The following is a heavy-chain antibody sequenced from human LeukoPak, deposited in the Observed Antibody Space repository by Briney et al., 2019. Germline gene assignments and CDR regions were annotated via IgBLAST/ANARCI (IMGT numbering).Heavy chain of an antibody. J-gene: IGHJ4*02. CDR2: INPNSGGT. CDR1: GYTFTGYF. CDR3: ARDLYGGTSATFDY. V-gene: IGHV1-2*02. Sequence: ASVKVSCKASGYTFTGYFMHWVRQAPGQGLEWMGWINPNSGGTYYAQKFQGRVTMTSDTSISTAYMELSRLRSDNTAVYYCARDLYGGTSATFDYWGQGTLVTVSS. D-gene: IGHD4-23*01.